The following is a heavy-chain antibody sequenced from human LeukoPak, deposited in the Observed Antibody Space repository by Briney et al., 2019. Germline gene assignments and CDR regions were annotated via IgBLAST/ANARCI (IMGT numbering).Heavy chain of an antibody. V-gene: IGHV3-30-3*01. CDR1: GFTFSSYA. D-gene: IGHD1-1*01. CDR2: ISYDGSNK. Sequence: PGGSLRLSCAASGFTFSSYAMHWVRQAPGKGLEWVAVISYDGSNKYYADSVKGRFTISRDNSKNTLYLQMNSLRAEDTAVYYRASTRWNYWGQGTLVTVSS. CDR3: ASTRWNY. J-gene: IGHJ4*02.